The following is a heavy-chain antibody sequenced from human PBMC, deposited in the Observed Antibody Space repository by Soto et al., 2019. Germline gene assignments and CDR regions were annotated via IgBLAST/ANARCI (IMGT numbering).Heavy chain of an antibody. J-gene: IGHJ6*02. Sequence: QVQLVQSGAEVKKPGSSVKVSCTASGGSLSNFGISWVRQAPGQGLEWMGAIIPVFGTPNYEQKFQDRVTINADESKTTDNMEVRSLTSESTAVFYGASGYATKLAVPATAAMEVWGPGTTVTVSS. V-gene: IGHV1-69*12. CDR3: ASGYATKLAVPATAAMEV. CDR1: GGSLSNFG. D-gene: IGHD3-16*01. CDR2: IIPVFGTP.